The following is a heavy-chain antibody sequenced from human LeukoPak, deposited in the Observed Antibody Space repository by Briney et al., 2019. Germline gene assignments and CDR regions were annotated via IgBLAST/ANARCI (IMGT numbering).Heavy chain of an antibody. CDR3: ARERVTMIVVVGTSPDAFDI. D-gene: IGHD3-22*01. V-gene: IGHV1-69*05. CDR1: GGTFSSYT. Sequence: ASVKVSCKASGGTFSSYTISWVRQAPGQGLEWMGRIIPIFGTANYAQKFQGRVTITTDESTSTAYMELSSLRSEDTAVYYCARERVTMIVVVGTSPDAFDIWGQGTMVTVSP. CDR2: IIPIFGTA. J-gene: IGHJ3*02.